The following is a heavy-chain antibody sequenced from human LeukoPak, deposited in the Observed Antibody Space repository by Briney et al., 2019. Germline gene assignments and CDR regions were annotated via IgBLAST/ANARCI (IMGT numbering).Heavy chain of an antibody. Sequence: QAGGSLRLSCAASGFTFSSYWMHWVRQAPGKGLVWVSVISGSGGSTYYADSVKGRFTISRDNSKDTLYLQRNSLRAEDTAVYYCAKDQDLTMVRGIPAPHYFDYWGQGSLVTVSS. D-gene: IGHD3-10*01. V-gene: IGHV3-23*01. CDR3: AKDQDLTMVRGIPAPHYFDY. CDR2: ISGSGGST. CDR1: GFTFSSYW. J-gene: IGHJ4*02.